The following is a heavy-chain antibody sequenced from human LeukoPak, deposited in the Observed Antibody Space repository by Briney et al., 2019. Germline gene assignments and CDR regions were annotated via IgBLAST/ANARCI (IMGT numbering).Heavy chain of an antibody. J-gene: IGHJ2*01. CDR1: GGSISSSNW. Sequence: PSETLSLTCAVSGGSISSSNWWSWVRQPPGKGLEWIGEIYHSGSTNYNPSLKSRVTISVDKSKNQFSLKLSSVTAADTAVYYCARDRVYGDYVGYFDLWGRGTLVTVSS. D-gene: IGHD4-17*01. CDR2: IYHSGST. CDR3: ARDRVYGDYVGYFDL. V-gene: IGHV4-4*02.